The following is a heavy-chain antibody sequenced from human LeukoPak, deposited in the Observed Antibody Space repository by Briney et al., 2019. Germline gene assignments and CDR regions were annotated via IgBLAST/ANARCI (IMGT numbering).Heavy chain of an antibody. CDR2: IYYSGTT. CDR1: GGPISNYY. J-gene: IGHJ4*02. V-gene: IGHV4-59*01. Sequence: SETLSLTCTVSGGPISNYYWSWIRQSPGKGLEWIGYIYYSGTTNYNPSLKSRVIISVDTSKNQFSLKLSAVTAADTAMYYCARDKVPGDHWGQGTLVTVSS. CDR3: ARDKVPGDH.